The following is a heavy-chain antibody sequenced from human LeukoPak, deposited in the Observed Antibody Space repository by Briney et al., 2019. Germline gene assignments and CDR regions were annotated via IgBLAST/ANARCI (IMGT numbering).Heavy chain of an antibody. D-gene: IGHD3/OR15-3a*01. CDR1: GYSISSGFY. CDR3: ARQTGSGLFILP. Sequence: PSETLSLTCSVSGYSISSGFYWGWIRQPPGKRLEWIGSIHYSGSTSYNPSLKSRITISVDTSKNQFSLKLSSVTAADTAVYYCARQTGSGLFILPGGQGTLVTVSS. J-gene: IGHJ4*02. V-gene: IGHV4-38-2*02. CDR2: IHYSGST.